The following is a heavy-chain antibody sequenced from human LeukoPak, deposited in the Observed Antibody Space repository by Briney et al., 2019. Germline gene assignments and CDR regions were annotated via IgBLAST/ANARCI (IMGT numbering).Heavy chain of an antibody. Sequence: GGSLRLSCAASGFTFSSYSMNWVRQAPGKGLEWVSSISSSSSYIYYADSVKGRFTISRDNAKNSLYLQMNSLRAEDTAVYYCARYYDFWSGYYKIYNWFDPWGQGTLVTVSS. CDR2: ISSSSSYI. V-gene: IGHV3-21*01. CDR1: GFTFSSYS. D-gene: IGHD3-3*01. J-gene: IGHJ5*02. CDR3: ARYYDFWSGYYKIYNWFDP.